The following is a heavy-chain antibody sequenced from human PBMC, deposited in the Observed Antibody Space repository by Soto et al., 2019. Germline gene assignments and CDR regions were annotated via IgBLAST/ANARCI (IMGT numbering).Heavy chain of an antibody. CDR3: ATEHQGCPNGLCYNYPEY. V-gene: IGHV3-13*01. D-gene: IGHD2-8*01. Sequence: WLSRRLPGSAAGGTFSSSDFHWVRQGKGKGLEWVSAIGDAGDTYSAASVKGRFTISRENAKNYVYLQMDSLSDGETAVHSRATEHQGCPNGLCYNYPEYWGHGTRVTASS. CDR2: IGDAGDT. CDR1: GGTFSSSD. J-gene: IGHJ4*01.